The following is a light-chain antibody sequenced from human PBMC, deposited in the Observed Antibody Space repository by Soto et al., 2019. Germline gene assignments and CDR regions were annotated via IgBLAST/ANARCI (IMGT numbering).Light chain of an antibody. CDR3: QQRSNWLALT. Sequence: EIVLTQSPATLSLSPGERATLSCRASQSVSSYLAWYQQKPGQAPRLLIYDASNRATGIPARFSGSGSGTDFTLTISSLEPEDFAVYYCQQRSNWLALTCGGGTKVEIK. J-gene: IGKJ4*01. V-gene: IGKV3-11*01. CDR2: DAS. CDR1: QSVSSY.